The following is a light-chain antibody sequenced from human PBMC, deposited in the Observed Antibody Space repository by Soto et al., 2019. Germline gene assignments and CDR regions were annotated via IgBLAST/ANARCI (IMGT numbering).Light chain of an antibody. V-gene: IGKV1-6*01. Sequence: AIQMTQYPSSLSASVGDRVTITCRARQGIRNDLGWYRQKPGKAPNLLIYAASNLESGVTSRFSGSGSGTDFNLTISSLQPEDFATYYCLQDYNYPRTVGQGTKVGIK. J-gene: IGKJ1*01. CDR1: QGIRND. CDR3: LQDYNYPRT. CDR2: AAS.